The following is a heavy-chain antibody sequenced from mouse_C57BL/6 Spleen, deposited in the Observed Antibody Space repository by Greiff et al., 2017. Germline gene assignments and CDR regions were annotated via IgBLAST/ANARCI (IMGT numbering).Heavy chain of an antibody. J-gene: IGHJ3*01. Sequence: EVKLVESGPELVKPGDSVKISCKASGYSFTGYFMNWVMQSHGKSLEWIGRINPYNGDTFYNQKFKGKATLTVDKSSSTAHMELRSLTSEDSAVYYCARDYYGSSPWFAYWGQGTLVTVSA. V-gene: IGHV1-20*01. CDR2: INPYNGDT. CDR1: GYSFTGYF. CDR3: ARDYYGSSPWFAY. D-gene: IGHD1-1*01.